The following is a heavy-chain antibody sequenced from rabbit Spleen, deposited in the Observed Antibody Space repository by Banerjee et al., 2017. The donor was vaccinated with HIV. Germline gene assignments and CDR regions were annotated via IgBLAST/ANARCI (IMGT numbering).Heavy chain of an antibody. CDR2: INAVTGKA. D-gene: IGHD8-1*01. CDR1: GFSFSGSAW. J-gene: IGHJ6*01. CDR3: ARDTASSFSSYGMDL. Sequence: QQQLEESGGGLVKPGGTLTLTCTVSGFSFSGSAWICWVRQAPGKGLEWIACINAVTGKAVYASWAKGRFTFSKTSSTTVTLQMTRLTAADTATYFCARDTASSFSSYGMDLWGQGTLVTVS. V-gene: IGHV1S45*01.